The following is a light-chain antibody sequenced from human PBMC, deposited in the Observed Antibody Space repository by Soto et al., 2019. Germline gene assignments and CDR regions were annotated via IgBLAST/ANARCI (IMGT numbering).Light chain of an antibody. CDR3: QSYDISLSGVV. V-gene: IGLV1-40*01. J-gene: IGLJ2*01. CDR1: RSNIGAGYD. CDR2: GNS. Sequence: QPVLTQPPSVSGDPGQRVTISCTGSRSNIGAGYDVHWYQQLPGTAPKLLIDGNSNRPSGVPDGFSGSKSGASASLAITGRQAEDEADYYCQSYDISLSGVVFGRGTKLTVL.